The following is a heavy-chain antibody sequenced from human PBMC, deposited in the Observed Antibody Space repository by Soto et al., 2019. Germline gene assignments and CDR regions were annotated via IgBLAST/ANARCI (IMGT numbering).Heavy chain of an antibody. V-gene: IGHV3-20*01. CDR1: GLTFDDYG. CDR3: ARDLVPDSPNWFDP. J-gene: IGHJ5*02. D-gene: IGHD2-21*01. CDR2: INWNGGST. Sequence: EVQLVESGGGVVRPGGSLRLSCAASGLTFDDYGMSWVRQAPGKGLEWVSGINWNGGSTGYADSVKGRFTISRDNAKNSLYLQMNSLRAEDTALYHCARDLVPDSPNWFDPWGQGTLVTVSS.